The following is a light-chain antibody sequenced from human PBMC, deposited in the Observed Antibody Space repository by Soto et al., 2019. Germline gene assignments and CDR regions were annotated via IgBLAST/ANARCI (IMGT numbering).Light chain of an antibody. V-gene: IGLV2-14*01. J-gene: IGLJ2*01. CDR3: ASYTSSSTSVI. Sequence: QSVLTQPASVSGSPGQSITISCTGTSSDVGGYKYVSWYQQHPDKAPKLIIFEVSNRPSGISSRFSGSKSGNKASLTISGLQAEDEADYYCASYTSSSTSVIFGRGTKVTVL. CDR1: SSDVGGYKY. CDR2: EVS.